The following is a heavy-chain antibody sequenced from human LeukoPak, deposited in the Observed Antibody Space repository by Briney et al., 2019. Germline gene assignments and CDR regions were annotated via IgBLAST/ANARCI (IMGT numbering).Heavy chain of an antibody. CDR3: AKDGDYIDY. J-gene: IGHJ4*02. D-gene: IGHD4-17*01. CDR1: GFTFSDYY. Sequence: GGSLRLSCVASGFTFSDYYMSWIRQAPGKGLEWVSYISSSSSYTNYADSVKGRFTISRDNAKNSLYLLMNSLRAEDTAVYYCAKDGDYIDYWGQGTLVTVSS. V-gene: IGHV3-11*05. CDR2: ISSSSSYT.